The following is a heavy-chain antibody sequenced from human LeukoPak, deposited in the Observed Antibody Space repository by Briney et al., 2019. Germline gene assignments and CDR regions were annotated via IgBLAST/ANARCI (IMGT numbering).Heavy chain of an antibody. D-gene: IGHD6-13*01. CDR3: AHVAGWAAAGTYYFDY. CDR2: ISGSGGST. J-gene: IGHJ4*02. Sequence: QAGGSLRLSCAASGFTFSSYAMSWVRQAPGKGLEWVSAISGSGGSTYYADSVKGRFTISRDNSKNTLYLQMNSLRAEDTAVYYCAHVAGWAAAGTYYFDYWGQGTLVTVSS. CDR1: GFTFSSYA. V-gene: IGHV3-23*01.